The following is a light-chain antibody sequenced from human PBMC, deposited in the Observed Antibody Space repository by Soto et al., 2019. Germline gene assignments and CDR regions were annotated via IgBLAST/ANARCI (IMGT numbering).Light chain of an antibody. CDR2: AAS. J-gene: IGKJ4*01. CDR3: QQSYSTPLT. CDR1: QSISNF. V-gene: IGKV1-39*01. Sequence: DIQMTQSPSSLSASVGDRVTITCRASQSISNFLNWYQQKPGKAPKLLIYAASSLQSGVPARFSGSGSGTDFTLTISSLQPEDFATYYCQQSYSTPLTFGVRTKVEIK.